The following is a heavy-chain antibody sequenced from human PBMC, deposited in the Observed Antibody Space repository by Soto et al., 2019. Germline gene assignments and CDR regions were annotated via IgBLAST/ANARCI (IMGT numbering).Heavy chain of an antibody. Sequence: SETMSLTCTVSGGSISSSIYYWGWIRQPPGKGLEWIGSFYYSGSTYYNPSLKSRVTISVDTSKNQFSLKLSSVTAADTAVYYCARHRIAAAVAYNWFDPWGQGTLVTVSS. CDR3: ARHRIAAAVAYNWFDP. CDR2: FYYSGST. D-gene: IGHD6-13*01. J-gene: IGHJ5*02. CDR1: GGSISSSIYY. V-gene: IGHV4-39*01.